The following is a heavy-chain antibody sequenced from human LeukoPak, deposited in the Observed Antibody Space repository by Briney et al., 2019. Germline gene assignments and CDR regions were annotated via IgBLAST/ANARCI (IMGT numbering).Heavy chain of an antibody. V-gene: IGHV4-38-2*01. CDR2: VSHSESGDT. CDR1: GYSISDGYF. J-gene: IGHJ4*02. D-gene: IGHD2-8*02. CDR3: ARPYRSRWCFDH. Sequence: PSETLFLTCAVSGYSISDGYFWAWVRQPPGKGLEWIGSVSHSESGDTYRNPSLKSRVTMSVDTSKNHFSLTLRSVRAAGTAVYYCARPYRSRWCFDHWGRGTLVTVSS.